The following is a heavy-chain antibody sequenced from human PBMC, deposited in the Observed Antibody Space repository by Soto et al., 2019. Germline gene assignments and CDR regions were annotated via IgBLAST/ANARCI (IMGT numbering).Heavy chain of an antibody. V-gene: IGHV3-72*01. CDR2: TRNKANSYTT. CDR3: ARVKGGYYDSDDDY. D-gene: IGHD3-22*01. Sequence: EVQLVESGGGLVQPGGSLRLSCAASGFTFSDQYMDWVRQAPGKGLEWVGRTRNKANSYTTEYAASVKGRFTISRDDSKNSLYLQMNSLKTEDTAVYYCARVKGGYYDSDDDYWGQGTLVTVSS. CDR1: GFTFSDQY. J-gene: IGHJ4*02.